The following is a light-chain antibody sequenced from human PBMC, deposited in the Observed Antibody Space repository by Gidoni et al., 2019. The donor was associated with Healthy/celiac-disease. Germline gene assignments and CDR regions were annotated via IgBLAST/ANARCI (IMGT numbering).Light chain of an antibody. CDR2: DVS. J-gene: IGLJ2*01. CDR3: SSYTSSSTLV. V-gene: IGLV2-14*01. Sequence: QSALTQPDSVSGSPGQSITISCTGTSSDVGGYNYVSWYQPHPGKAPKPMIYDVSNRPAGVSNRFSGSKSGNTASRTISGLQAEDEADYYCSSYTSSSTLVFGGGTKLTVL. CDR1: SSDVGGYNY.